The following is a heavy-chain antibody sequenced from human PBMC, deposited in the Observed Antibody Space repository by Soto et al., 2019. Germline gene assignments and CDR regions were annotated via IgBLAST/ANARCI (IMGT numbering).Heavy chain of an antibody. Sequence: SETLSLTCTVSGGSISPYYWSWIRQPPGKGLEWIGFIYHNGRTNYNPSLESRVTISVDTSNNQFSLKLSSVTAADTAVYYCAMYYCINGVCHYFDYRAQRALVTGSS. D-gene: IGHD2-8*01. CDR2: IYHNGRT. CDR1: GGSISPYY. J-gene: IGHJ4*02. V-gene: IGHV4-59*01. CDR3: AMYYCINGVCHYFDY.